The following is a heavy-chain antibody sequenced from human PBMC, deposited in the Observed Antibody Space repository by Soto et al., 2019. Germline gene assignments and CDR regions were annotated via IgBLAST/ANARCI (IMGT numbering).Heavy chain of an antibody. V-gene: IGHV3-30*18. CDR2: ISYDGSNK. Sequence: GGSLRLSCAASGFTFSSYGMHWVRQAPGKGLEWVAVISYDGSNKYYADSVKGRFTISRDNSKNTLYLQMNSLRAEDTAVYYCAKVVKIGGPDYGGYYYYYYMDVWGKGTTVTVSS. J-gene: IGHJ6*03. CDR3: AKVVKIGGPDYGGYYYYYYMDV. CDR1: GFTFSSYG. D-gene: IGHD4-17*01.